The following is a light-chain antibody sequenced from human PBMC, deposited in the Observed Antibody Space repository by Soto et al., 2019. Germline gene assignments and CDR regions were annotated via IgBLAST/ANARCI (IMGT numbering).Light chain of an antibody. CDR2: ENN. CDR3: GTWDKSLSAGV. CDR1: SSNIGDFP. J-gene: IGLJ3*02. Sequence: QSVVTQPPSASGTPGQRVTISCSGSSSNIGDFPVNWYQHLPGAAPKVLIYENNKRPSGIPDRFSGSKSGTSATLGITGLQTGDEADYYCGTWDKSLSAGVFGGGTKLTVL. V-gene: IGLV1-51*01.